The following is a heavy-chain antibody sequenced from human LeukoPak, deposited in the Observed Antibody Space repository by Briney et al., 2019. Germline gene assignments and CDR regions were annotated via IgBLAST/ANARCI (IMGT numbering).Heavy chain of an antibody. CDR2: ISSSSSTI. V-gene: IGHV3-48*02. Sequence: RGSLRLSCAASGFTFSVYSMNWVRQAPGKGVEWVSYISSSSSTIYYADSVKGRFTISRDNAKNSLYLQMNSLRDEDTAVYYCARDPYDFWNPMPPMDVWGQGTTVTVS. CDR1: GFTFSVYS. D-gene: IGHD3-3*01. CDR3: ARDPYDFWNPMPPMDV. J-gene: IGHJ6*02.